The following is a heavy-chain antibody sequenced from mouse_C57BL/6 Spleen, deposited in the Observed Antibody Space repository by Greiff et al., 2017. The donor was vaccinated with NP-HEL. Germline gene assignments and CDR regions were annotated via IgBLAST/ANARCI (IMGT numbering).Heavy chain of an antibody. CDR2: ISSGGDYI. V-gene: IGHV5-9-1*02. Sequence: EVKLVESGEGLVKPGGSLKLSCAASGFTFSSYAMSWVRQTPEKRLEWVAYISSGGDYIYYADTVKGRFTISRDNARNTLYLQMSSLKSEDTAMYYCTRVWFYYYAMDYWGQGTSVTVSS. D-gene: IGHD2-10*02. J-gene: IGHJ4*01. CDR3: TRVWFYYYAMDY. CDR1: GFTFSSYA.